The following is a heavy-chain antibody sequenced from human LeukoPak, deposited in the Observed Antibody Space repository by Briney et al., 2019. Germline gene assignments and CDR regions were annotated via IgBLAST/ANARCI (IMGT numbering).Heavy chain of an antibody. Sequence: GGSLRLSCAASGFTFSSYSMNWVRQAPGKGLEWVSSISSSSSYIYYADSVKGRFTISRDNAKNSLYLQMNSLRAEDTAVYYCARDKGIGPLGGFGVLSPDYWGQGTLVTVSS. J-gene: IGHJ4*02. V-gene: IGHV3-21*04. CDR1: GFTFSSYS. CDR2: ISSSSSYI. D-gene: IGHD3-10*01. CDR3: ARDKGIGPLGGFGVLSPDY.